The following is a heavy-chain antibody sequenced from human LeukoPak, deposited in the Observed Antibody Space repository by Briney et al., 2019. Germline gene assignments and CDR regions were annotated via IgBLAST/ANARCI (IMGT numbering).Heavy chain of an antibody. J-gene: IGHJ4*02. CDR3: AKDTYDFWSGFGY. CDR2: ISGSGGST. D-gene: IGHD3-3*01. Sequence: QAGGSLRLSCAASGFTFSNYAVSWVRQAPGKGLAWVSTISGSGGSTYYTGSVKGRFTISRDNSKNTLYLQMNSLRAEDTAIYYCAKDTYDFWSGFGYWGRGTLVTVSS. V-gene: IGHV3-23*01. CDR1: GFTFSNYA.